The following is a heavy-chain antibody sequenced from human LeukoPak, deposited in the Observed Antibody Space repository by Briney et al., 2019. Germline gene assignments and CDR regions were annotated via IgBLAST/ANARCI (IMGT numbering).Heavy chain of an antibody. V-gene: IGHV1-8*03. CDR3: ARGGGPYDFWSGFGYYYMDV. J-gene: IGHJ6*03. Sequence: GASVKVSCKASGYTFTSYDINWVRQATGQGLEWMGWMNPNSGNTGYAQKFQGRVTITRNTSISTAYMELSSLRSEDTAVYYCARGGGPYDFWSGFGYYYMDVWGKGTTVTVSS. CDR2: MNPNSGNT. D-gene: IGHD3-3*01. CDR1: GYTFTSYD.